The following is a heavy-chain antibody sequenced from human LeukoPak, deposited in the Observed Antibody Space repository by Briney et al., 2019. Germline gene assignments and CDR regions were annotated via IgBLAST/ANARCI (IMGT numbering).Heavy chain of an antibody. D-gene: IGHD4-17*01. CDR1: GFSFSSYQ. CDR2: ISSSGSTI. CDR3: ARNQGYGDFVFDY. Sequence: GGSLRLSCAASGFSFSSYQMNWVRQAPGRGLEWVSYISSSGSTIYYADSVKGRFTISRDNAKNSLYLQMNSLRAEDTAVYYCARNQGYGDFVFDYWGQGTLVTVSS. V-gene: IGHV3-48*03. J-gene: IGHJ4*02.